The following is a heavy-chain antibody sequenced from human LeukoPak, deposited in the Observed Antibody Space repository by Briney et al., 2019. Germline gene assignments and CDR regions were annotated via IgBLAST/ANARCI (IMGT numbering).Heavy chain of an antibody. D-gene: IGHD2-2*01. V-gene: IGHV4-34*01. Sequence: PSETLSLTCAVYGGSFSGYYWSWIRQPPGKGLEGIGEINHSGSTNYNPSLKSRVTISVATYNNQFSLNLSSVTAADTAVYYCARGQVVPAAIFSIGVLAFDIWGQGTMVTVSS. J-gene: IGHJ3*02. CDR1: GGSFSGYY. CDR2: INHSGST. CDR3: ARGQVVPAAIFSIGVLAFDI.